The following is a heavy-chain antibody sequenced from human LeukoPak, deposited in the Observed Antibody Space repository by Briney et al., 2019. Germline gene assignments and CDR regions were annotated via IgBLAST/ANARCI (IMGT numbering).Heavy chain of an antibody. J-gene: IGHJ4*02. D-gene: IGHD5-18*01. Sequence: PGGSLRLSCAASGFTFSSYAMSWVRQAPGKGPEWVSAISGSGGSTYYADSVKGRFTISRDNSKNTLYLQMNSLRAEDTAVYYCAKDRRYSYGPTDYWGQGTLVTVST. V-gene: IGHV3-23*01. CDR2: ISGSGGST. CDR1: GFTFSSYA. CDR3: AKDRRYSYGPTDY.